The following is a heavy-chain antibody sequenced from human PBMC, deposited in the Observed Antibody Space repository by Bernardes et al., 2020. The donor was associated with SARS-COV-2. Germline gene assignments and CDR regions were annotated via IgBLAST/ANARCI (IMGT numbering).Heavy chain of an antibody. J-gene: IGHJ3*02. V-gene: IGHV3-64D*08. Sequence: GGSLRLSCSASGFTFSSYAMHWVRQAPGKGLEYVSAISSNGGSTYYADSVKGRFTISRDNSKNTLYLQMSSLRAEDTAVYYCVKGFYDSSGYYWSLAFDIWGQGTMVTVSS. D-gene: IGHD3-22*01. CDR2: ISSNGGST. CDR3: VKGFYDSSGYYWSLAFDI. CDR1: GFTFSSYA.